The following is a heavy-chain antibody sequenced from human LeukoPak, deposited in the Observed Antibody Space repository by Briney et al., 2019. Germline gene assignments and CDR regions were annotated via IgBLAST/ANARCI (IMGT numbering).Heavy chain of an antibody. CDR1: GGSLNDHY. CDR3: ARGFNCMDV. Sequence: SETLSLTCAVFGGSLNDHYWIWILQPPGQGLEWIGEINHFGTTKYNSSLKSRVTISIDASKKQFSLKLNSVTAADTALYYCARGFNCMDVWGKGTTVTV. V-gene: IGHV4-34*01. CDR2: INHFGTT. J-gene: IGHJ6*03.